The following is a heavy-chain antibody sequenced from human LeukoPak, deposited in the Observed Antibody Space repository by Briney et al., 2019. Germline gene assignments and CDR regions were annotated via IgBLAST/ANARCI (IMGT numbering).Heavy chain of an antibody. CDR3: ASKYYDFWSGARESFDY. J-gene: IGHJ4*02. CDR2: IYHSGST. Sequence: SETLSLTCAVSGGSISSGGYSWSWIRQPPGKGLEWIGYIYHSGSTSYNPSLKSRVTISVDTSKNQFSLKLSSVTAADTAVYYCASKYYDFWSGARESFDYWGQGTLVTVSS. CDR1: GGSISSGGYS. V-gene: IGHV4-30-2*01. D-gene: IGHD3-3*01.